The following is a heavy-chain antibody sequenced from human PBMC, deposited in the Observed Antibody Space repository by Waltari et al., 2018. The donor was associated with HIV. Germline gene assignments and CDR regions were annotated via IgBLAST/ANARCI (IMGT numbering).Heavy chain of an antibody. J-gene: IGHJ4*02. Sequence: QVQLVQSGAEVKKPGASVKVSCKASGYTFTGYSMHWVRQAPGQGLEWIGWNNPVNGGTKYAQNLQVRVTMTRDTSISTAYMELSRLSSDDTAVYYCSRDICNAGSCYSYYFLYWGQGDLLTVS. CDR2: NNPVNGGT. D-gene: IGHD2-15*01. CDR1: GYTFTGYS. V-gene: IGHV1-2*02. CDR3: SRDICNAGSCYSYYFLY.